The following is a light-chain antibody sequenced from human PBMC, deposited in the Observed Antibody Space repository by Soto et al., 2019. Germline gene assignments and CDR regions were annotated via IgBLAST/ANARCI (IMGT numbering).Light chain of an antibody. CDR1: QSIASY. CDR3: QQSHTTPYT. V-gene: IGKV1-39*01. Sequence: DIQMTQSPTSLPASVGDRVTIACRASQSIASYLNWYQQKPGKAPKLLIYAASSLQSGVASRFSGSGSGTDFTLTISSLQPEDSATYYCQQSHTTPYTFDQGTKLEIK. CDR2: AAS. J-gene: IGKJ2*01.